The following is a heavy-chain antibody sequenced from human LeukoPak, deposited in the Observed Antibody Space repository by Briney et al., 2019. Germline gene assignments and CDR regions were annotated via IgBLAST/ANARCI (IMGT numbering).Heavy chain of an antibody. CDR1: GFTFSSYA. CDR2: ISGSGGST. D-gene: IGHD1-26*01. J-gene: IGHJ4*02. Sequence: PGGSLRLSCAASGFTFSSYAMSWVRQTPGKGLEWVSAISGSGGSTYYADSVKGRFTISRDNSKNTLYLQMNGLRAEDTAVYYCAKLGGSVGAMRGWGQGTLVTVSS. V-gene: IGHV3-23*01. CDR3: AKLGGSVGAMRG.